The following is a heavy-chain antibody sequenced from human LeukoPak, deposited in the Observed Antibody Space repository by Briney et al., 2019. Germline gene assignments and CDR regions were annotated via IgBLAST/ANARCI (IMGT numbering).Heavy chain of an antibody. CDR1: GFTFSDYY. Sequence: GGSLRLSCAASGFTFSDYYMSWIRQAPGKGLEWVSYISSSSSYTNYADSVKGRFTISRDNAKNSLYLQMNSLRAEDTAVYYCARVQCSDGSCPVDWFDPWGQGTLVTVSS. J-gene: IGHJ5*02. CDR2: ISSSSSYT. D-gene: IGHD2-15*01. CDR3: ARVQCSDGSCPVDWFDP. V-gene: IGHV3-11*06.